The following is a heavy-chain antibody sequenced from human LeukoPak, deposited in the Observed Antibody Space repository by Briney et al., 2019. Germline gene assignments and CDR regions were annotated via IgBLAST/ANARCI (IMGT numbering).Heavy chain of an antibody. V-gene: IGHV4-59*12. CDR2: IYYSGIT. CDR3: ARGSGSYYH. J-gene: IGHJ5*02. D-gene: IGHD1-26*01. Sequence: PSETLSLTCTVSGGSIRGYYWSWIRQPPGKGLEYIGYIYYSGITNYNPSLKSRVTISVDTSKNQFSLKLSSVTAADTAVYYCARGSGSYYHWGQGTLVTVSS. CDR1: GGSIRGYY.